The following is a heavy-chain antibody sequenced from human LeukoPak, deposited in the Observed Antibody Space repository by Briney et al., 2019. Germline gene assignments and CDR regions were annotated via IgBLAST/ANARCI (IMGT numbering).Heavy chain of an antibody. V-gene: IGHV3-23*01. CDR1: GFTFSSYA. Sequence: GGSLRLSCGASGFTFSSYAMGWVRQAPGKGLEWASTISDSGAGTHYGGAVKGRFTISRDNSKNTLYLQMNSLRAEDTAVYYCAITGPWGQGTLVTVSS. J-gene: IGHJ5*02. CDR2: ISDSGAGT. CDR3: AITGP. D-gene: IGHD1-14*01.